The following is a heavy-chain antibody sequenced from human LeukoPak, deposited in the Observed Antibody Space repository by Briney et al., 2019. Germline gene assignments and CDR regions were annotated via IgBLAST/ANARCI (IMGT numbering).Heavy chain of an antibody. V-gene: IGHV4-30-4*01. D-gene: IGHD6-13*01. Sequence: SETLSLTCTVSGGSISSGDYYRSWIRQPPGKGLEWIGYIYYSGSTYYNPSLKSRVTISVDTSENQFSLKLSSVTAADTAVYYCARGGSSWDVIDYWGQGTLVTVSS. J-gene: IGHJ4*02. CDR3: ARGGSSWDVIDY. CDR1: GGSISSGDYY. CDR2: IYYSGST.